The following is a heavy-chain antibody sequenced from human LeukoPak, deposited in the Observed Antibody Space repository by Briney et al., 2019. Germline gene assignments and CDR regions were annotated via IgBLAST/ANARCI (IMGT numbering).Heavy chain of an antibody. V-gene: IGHV1-69*04. CDR1: GGTFSSYA. Sequence: SVKVSCKASGGTFSSYAISWVRQAPGQGPEWMGRIIPILGIANYAQKFQGRVTITADKPTSTAYMELSSLRSEDTAVYYCARVGYSYGGSYFDYWGQGTLVTVSS. CDR2: IIPILGIA. D-gene: IGHD5-18*01. CDR3: ARVGYSYGGSYFDY. J-gene: IGHJ4*02.